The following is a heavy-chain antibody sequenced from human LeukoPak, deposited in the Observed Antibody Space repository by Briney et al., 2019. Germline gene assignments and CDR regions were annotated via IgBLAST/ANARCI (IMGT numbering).Heavy chain of an antibody. J-gene: IGHJ3*02. CDR2: ISSRGHTI. CDR1: QFTLSDYY. CDR3: ATEVEYSTNGFDT. D-gene: IGHD6-13*01. V-gene: IGHV3-11*04. Sequence: PGGSQRLSCADSQFTLSDYYVSWIRQAPGRGLEWVSYISSRGHTIYYAASVKGRFTISRDDAKNEVYLQMTGLRAEDTALYYCATEVEYSTNGFDTWGQGTMVTVSS.